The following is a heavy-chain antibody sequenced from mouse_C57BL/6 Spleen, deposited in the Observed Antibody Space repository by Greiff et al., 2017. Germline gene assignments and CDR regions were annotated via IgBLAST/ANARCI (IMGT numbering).Heavy chain of an antibody. CDR3: ARPYYGSSYYWYFDV. V-gene: IGHV1-61*01. Sequence: QVQLQQPGAELVRPGSSVKLSCKASGYTFTSYWMDWVKQRPGQGLEWIGNIYPSDSETHYNQKFKDKATLTVDKSSSTADMQLSSLTSEDSAVYYCARPYYGSSYYWYFDVWGTGTTVTVSS. CDR1: GYTFTSYW. D-gene: IGHD1-1*01. CDR2: IYPSDSET. J-gene: IGHJ1*03.